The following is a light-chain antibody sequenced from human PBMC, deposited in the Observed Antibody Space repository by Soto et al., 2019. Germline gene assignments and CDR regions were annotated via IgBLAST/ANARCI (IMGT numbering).Light chain of an antibody. J-gene: IGKJ5*01. CDR3: PLSNFWLIP. CDR1: QSVASN. V-gene: IGKV3-15*01. Sequence: IGMTHSPASLSVSQGESVTLSCGASQSVASNLALYQQKPGQAPRLLLYGTSTRATGVPDRLSGSGSGKDFTLTISSLQAADFVLYHCPLSNFWLIPFGQGTRLAIK. CDR2: GTS.